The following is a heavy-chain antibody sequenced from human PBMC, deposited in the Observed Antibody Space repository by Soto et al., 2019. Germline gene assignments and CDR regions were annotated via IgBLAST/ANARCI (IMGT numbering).Heavy chain of an antibody. Sequence: WTWIRQPPGRGLEWIGYISYSGSANYNPSLKSRVTISVDTSKTHFSLRLTSVTAADTAVYYCAAMKRGFDYWGQGTLVTVSS. V-gene: IGHV4-61*03. D-gene: IGHD3-10*01. CDR2: ISYSGSA. J-gene: IGHJ4*02. CDR3: AAMKRGFDY.